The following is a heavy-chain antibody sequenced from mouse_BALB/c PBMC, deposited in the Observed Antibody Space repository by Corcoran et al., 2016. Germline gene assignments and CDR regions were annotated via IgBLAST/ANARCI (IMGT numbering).Heavy chain of an antibody. J-gene: IGHJ2*01. CDR1: GYIFTDYY. Sequence: QIQLQQSGPERVKPGASVKISCKASGYIFTDYYINWVKQKSGQGLGWIGWIYPGTGNTRYNEKFKGKATLTVDPSSSTAYMQLSSLTSEDTAVYFCARYITVVDYFDYWGQGTTLTVSS. D-gene: IGHD1-1*01. CDR2: IYPGTGNT. CDR3: ARYITVVDYFDY. V-gene: IGHV1-84*02.